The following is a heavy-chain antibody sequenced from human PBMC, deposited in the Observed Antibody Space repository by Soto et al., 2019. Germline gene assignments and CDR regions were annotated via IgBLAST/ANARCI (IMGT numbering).Heavy chain of an antibody. D-gene: IGHD2-21*02. CDR2: IHYSGST. CDR3: ARQLTSRMPLYPYYYYYMDV. CDR1: GGSISSYY. Sequence: ASETLSLTCTVSGGSISSYYWSWIRQPPGKGLEWIGYIHYSGSTNYNPSLKSRVTISVDTSQNQFSLKLSSVTAADTAVYYCARQLTSRMPLYPYYYYYMDVWGKGTTVTVSS. J-gene: IGHJ6*03. V-gene: IGHV4-59*08.